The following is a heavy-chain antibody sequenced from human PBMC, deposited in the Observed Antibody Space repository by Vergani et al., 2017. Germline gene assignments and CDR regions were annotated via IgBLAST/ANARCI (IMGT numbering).Heavy chain of an antibody. CDR3: ARQSTFCGGDCFSVAVED. CDR1: GYTFTNDW. D-gene: IGHD2-21*02. CDR2: IYPDDSVA. V-gene: IGHV5-51*01. Sequence: EVRLVQSGAVVKKSGESLKISCQASGYTFTNDWIGWVRQLPGEGFEWMGVIYPDDSVAKYSPSLQGRVTLSVDLSISTAYLHWKSLEASDSAMYYCARQSTFCGGDCFSVAVEDWGQGTMVTVSS. J-gene: IGHJ3*01.